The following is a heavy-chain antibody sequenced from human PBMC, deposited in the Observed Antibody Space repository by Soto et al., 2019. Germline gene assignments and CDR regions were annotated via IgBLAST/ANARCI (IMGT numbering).Heavy chain of an antibody. Sequence: GASVKVSCKASGGTFSSYASSWVRQAPGQGLEWMGGIIPIFGTANYAQKFQGRVTISADKSISTAYLQWSSLKASDTAMYYCARADGDYGINDAFDIWGQGTMVTVSS. CDR2: IIPIFGTA. J-gene: IGHJ3*02. CDR3: ARADGDYGINDAFDI. CDR1: GGTFSSYA. D-gene: IGHD4-17*01. V-gene: IGHV1-69*06.